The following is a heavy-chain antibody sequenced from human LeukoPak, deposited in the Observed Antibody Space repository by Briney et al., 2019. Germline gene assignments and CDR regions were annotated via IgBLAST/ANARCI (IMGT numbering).Heavy chain of an antibody. CDR2: IYYSGST. V-gene: IGHV4-39*07. CDR3: AREGYSSGWYTFYY. CDR1: GGSISSSSYY. D-gene: IGHD6-19*01. J-gene: IGHJ4*02. Sequence: SETLSLTCTVSGGSISSSSYYWGWIRQPPGKGLEWIGSIYYSGSTNYNPSLKSRVTMSVDTSKNQFSLKLISVTAADTAVYYCAREGYSSGWYTFYYWGQGTLVTVSS.